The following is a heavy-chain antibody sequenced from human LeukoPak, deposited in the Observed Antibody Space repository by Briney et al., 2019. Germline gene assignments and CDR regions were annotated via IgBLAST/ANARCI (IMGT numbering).Heavy chain of an antibody. D-gene: IGHD4-17*01. V-gene: IGHV1-46*01. CDR2: INPSGGST. CDR1: GYTFTSYY. J-gene: IGHJ4*02. Sequence: GASVKFSCKASGYTFTSYYMHWVRQAPGQGLEWMGIINPSGGSTSYAQKFQGRVTMTRDTSTSTVYMELNSLRSEDTAVYYCARNDYGDLYLDYWGQGTLVTVSS. CDR3: ARNDYGDLYLDY.